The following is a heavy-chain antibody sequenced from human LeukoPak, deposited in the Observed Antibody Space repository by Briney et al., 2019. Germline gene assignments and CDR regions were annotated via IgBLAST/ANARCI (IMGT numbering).Heavy chain of an antibody. CDR1: GFSFNSYG. J-gene: IGHJ4*02. Sequence: GSSLRLSCAAPGFSFNSYGMHWVRQAPGKGLERVAVIWYDGSNKKYADSVKGRFPISRDNAKNSLYLQMNSLRAEDTAVYYCATSRSIGYYSDYWGQGTQVTVSS. CDR2: IWYDGSNK. V-gene: IGHV3-33*03. CDR3: ATSRSIGYYSDY. D-gene: IGHD3-22*01.